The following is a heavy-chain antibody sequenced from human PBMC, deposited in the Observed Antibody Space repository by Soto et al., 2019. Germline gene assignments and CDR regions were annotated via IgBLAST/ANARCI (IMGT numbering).Heavy chain of an antibody. D-gene: IGHD1-1*01. CDR1: GDSISRNSYT. Sequence: QLQLQESGPGLVKPSETLSLTCTVSGDSISRNSYTWGWIRQPPGEGLEWIGSVTYSGGTYYNPSLKSRVTLSVDTSKNQFSLRLTSLTAADTAVYYCARRETTARFDPWGQGILVTVSS. CDR3: ARRETTARFDP. J-gene: IGHJ5*02. V-gene: IGHV4-39*01. CDR2: VTYSGGT.